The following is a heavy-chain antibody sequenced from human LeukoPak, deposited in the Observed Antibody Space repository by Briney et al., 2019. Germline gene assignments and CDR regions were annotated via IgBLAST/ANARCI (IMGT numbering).Heavy chain of an antibody. D-gene: IGHD2-2*02. CDR3: ARQGHLYCSSTSCHIQH. CDR1: GYSFATYW. CDR2: IYPGDSDT. Sequence: GESLKISCKGSGYSFATYWIGWVRQMPGKGLEWMGIIYPGDSDTRYSPSFQGQVTISADESINTAYLQWTSLKASDTAMYYCARQGHLYCSSTSCHIQHWGQGTLVTVSS. J-gene: IGHJ1*01. V-gene: IGHV5-51*01.